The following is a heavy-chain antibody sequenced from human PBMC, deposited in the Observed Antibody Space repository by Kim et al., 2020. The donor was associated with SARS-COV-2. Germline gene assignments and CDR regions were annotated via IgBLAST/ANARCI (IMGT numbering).Heavy chain of an antibody. V-gene: IGHV3-23*01. D-gene: IGHD4-17*01. CDR2: ISASGATP. Sequence: GGSLRLSCAASGFTFSSYAMSWVRQAPEKGLEWVSGISASGATPYYADSVKGRFTISRDNSKNTLYLQMNSLRAEDTAVYYCAKVNDYGDYLQWYFDLWGRGTLATVSS. J-gene: IGHJ2*01. CDR3: AKVNDYGDYLQWYFDL. CDR1: GFTFSSYA.